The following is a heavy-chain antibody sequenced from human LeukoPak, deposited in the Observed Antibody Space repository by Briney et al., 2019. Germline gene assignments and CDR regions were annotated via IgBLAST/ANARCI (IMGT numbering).Heavy chain of an antibody. D-gene: IGHD1-14*01. CDR2: IIPILGIA. V-gene: IGHV1-69*04. J-gene: IGHJ4*02. CDR3: ATLNRYSRGG. Sequence: SVKVSCKASGGTFSSYAISWVRQAPGQGLEWMGRIIPILGIANYAQKFQGRVTMTRNTSISTAYMELSSLRSEDTAVYYCATLNRYSRGGWGQGTLVTVSS. CDR1: GGTFSSYA.